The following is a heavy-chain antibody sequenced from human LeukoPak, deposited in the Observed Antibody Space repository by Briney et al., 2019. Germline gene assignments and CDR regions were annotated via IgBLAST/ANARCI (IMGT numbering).Heavy chain of an antibody. J-gene: IGHJ4*02. D-gene: IGHD6-19*01. V-gene: IGHV4-59*12. CDR1: GGSISSYY. CDR3: ARLVAVARGPDGSYFDY. CDR2: IYYSGST. Sequence: SETLSLTCTVSGGSISSYYWSWIRQPPGKGLEWIGYIYYSGSTNYNPSLKSRVTISVDTSKNQFSLKLSSVTAADTAVYYCARLVAVARGPDGSYFDYWGQGTLVTVSS.